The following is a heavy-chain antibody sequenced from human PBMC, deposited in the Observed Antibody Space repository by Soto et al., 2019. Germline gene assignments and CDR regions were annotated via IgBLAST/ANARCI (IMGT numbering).Heavy chain of an antibody. D-gene: IGHD3-22*01. V-gene: IGHV1-69*06. CDR1: EDTFRNYA. Sequence: QVELVQSGAEVKKPGYSVKVSCHASEDTFRNYAISWVRQAPGQGIEGMGGIIPIFGTANYAQKFQGRVTITADTSANTVYLELSSLRSEDTAVYYCASTKYDSSAYYYWYLGLWGRGTLVTVSS. J-gene: IGHJ2*01. CDR3: ASTKYDSSAYYYWYLGL. CDR2: IIPIFGTA.